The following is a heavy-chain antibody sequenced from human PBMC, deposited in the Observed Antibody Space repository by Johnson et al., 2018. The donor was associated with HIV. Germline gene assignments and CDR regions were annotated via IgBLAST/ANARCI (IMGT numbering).Heavy chain of an antibody. J-gene: IGHJ3*02. D-gene: IGHD3-22*01. V-gene: IGHV3-30*02. CDR3: AKERGIVVVRDAFDI. CDR1: GFTFSSFA. CDR2: IRYDGSNK. Sequence: QVQLVESGGGVVQPGRSLRLSCAASGFTFSSFAIHWVRQAPGKGLEWVAFIRYDGSNKYYADSVKGRFTISRDNSKNTLYLQMNSLRAEDTAVYYCAKERGIVVVRDAFDIWGQGTMVTVSS.